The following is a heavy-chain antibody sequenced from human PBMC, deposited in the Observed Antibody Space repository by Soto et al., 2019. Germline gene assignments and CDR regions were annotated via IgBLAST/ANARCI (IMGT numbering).Heavy chain of an antibody. CDR3: GQGLCPTRATPLDH. D-gene: IGHD1-26*01. V-gene: IGHV3-9*01. Sequence: EVQLVESGGGLVQPGRSLRLSCAASGFTFDNCGMHWVRQAPGKGLEWVAGISWDSSTIGYADSVKGRFIISRDDAKNSLYLQRDSLRGEDTALYYWGQGLCPTRATPLDHWGQGTQVIVSS. CDR2: ISWDSSTI. CDR1: GFTFDNCG. J-gene: IGHJ4*02.